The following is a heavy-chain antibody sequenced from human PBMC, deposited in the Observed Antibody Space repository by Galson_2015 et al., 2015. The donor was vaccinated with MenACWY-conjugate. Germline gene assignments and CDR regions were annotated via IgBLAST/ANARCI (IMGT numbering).Heavy chain of an antibody. V-gene: IGHV1-18*01. CDR2: MSAFSSDA. CDR3: AHYYGSGGYFLALDI. J-gene: IGHJ3*02. CDR1: GYSFTTYG. D-gene: IGHD3-10*01. Sequence: SVKVSCKASGYSFTTYGVSWVRQAPGQGLEWMGWMSAFSSDAEYAPKFQGRVTMTTDITTKTASMELRSLTSDDTAVYFCAHYYGSGGYFLALDIWGQGTRVTVSS.